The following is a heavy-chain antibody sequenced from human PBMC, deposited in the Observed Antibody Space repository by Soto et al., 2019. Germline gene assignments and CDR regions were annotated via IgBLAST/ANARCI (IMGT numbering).Heavy chain of an antibody. Sequence: EVPLLESGGGLVQPGESLRLSCAFSGFICGNYMMTWVRQAAGKGLEWVSTIRDGGESTYYADSVKGRFTISRDNSKNTLYLQMDSLGVEDTPVYYCAPHVHCSGGSCHYDAFDVRGQGTMVTVSS. D-gene: IGHD2-15*01. CDR3: APHVHCSGGSCHYDAFDV. V-gene: IGHV3-23*01. CDR1: GFICGNYM. J-gene: IGHJ3*01. CDR2: IRDGGEST.